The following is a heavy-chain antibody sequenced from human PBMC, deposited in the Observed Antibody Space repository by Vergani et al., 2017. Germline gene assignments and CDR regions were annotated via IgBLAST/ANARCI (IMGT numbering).Heavy chain of an antibody. J-gene: IGHJ6*03. D-gene: IGHD2-2*02. CDR3: ARDQVPAAIRLNVGNYMDV. CDR1: GFTFNNAW. Sequence: EVQLVESGGGLVKPGGSLRLSCAGTGFTFNNAWMNWVRQAPGKGLEWVGRIKSKTEGGTINYAAPVKGRFSISRDDSKNTLYLQMSSLRAEDTAVYYCARDQVPAAIRLNVGNYMDVWGKGTTVIVSS. V-gene: IGHV3-15*01. CDR2: IKSKTEGGTI.